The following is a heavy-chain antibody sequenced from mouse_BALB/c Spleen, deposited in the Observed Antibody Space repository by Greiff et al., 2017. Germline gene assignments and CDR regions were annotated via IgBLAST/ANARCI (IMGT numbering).Heavy chain of an antibody. CDR1: GFTFSSYA. Sequence: EVHLVESGGGLVKPGGSLKLSCAASGFTFSSYAMSWVRQTPEKRLEWVATISSGGSYTYYPDSVKGRFTISRDNAKNTLYLQMSSLRSEDTAMYYCARHFHDYAMDYWGQGTSVTVSS. CDR3: ARHFHDYAMDY. CDR2: ISSGGSYT. V-gene: IGHV5-9-3*01. J-gene: IGHJ4*01.